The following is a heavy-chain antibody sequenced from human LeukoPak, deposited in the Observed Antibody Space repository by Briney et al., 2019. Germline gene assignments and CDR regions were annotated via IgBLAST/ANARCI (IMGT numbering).Heavy chain of an antibody. V-gene: IGHV1-8*01. J-gene: IGHJ4*02. CDR1: GNTFTSD. CDR3: ARGEDYASGTYYYYFDS. Sequence: GASVRVSCKASGNTFTSDINWVRQATGQGLEWMGWMNAKSGNADYSPKFQGRVTMTRDISITTAYMELSSLRSEDTAVYYCARGEDYASGTYYYYFDSWGQGTLVTLSS. D-gene: IGHD3-10*01. CDR2: MNAKSGNA.